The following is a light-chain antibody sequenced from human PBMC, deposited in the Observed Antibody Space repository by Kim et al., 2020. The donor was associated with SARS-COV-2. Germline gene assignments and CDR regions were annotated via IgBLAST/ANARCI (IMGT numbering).Light chain of an antibody. V-gene: IGKV3-15*01. CDR2: GAS. CDR3: QQYNKWPPYT. Sequence: PGERATLSCRASQSVSSYLAWYQQKPGQAPRLLIYGASTRATGIPARFSGSGSGTEFTLTISSLQSEDFAVYYCQQYNKWPPYTFGQGTKLEI. J-gene: IGKJ2*01. CDR1: QSVSSY.